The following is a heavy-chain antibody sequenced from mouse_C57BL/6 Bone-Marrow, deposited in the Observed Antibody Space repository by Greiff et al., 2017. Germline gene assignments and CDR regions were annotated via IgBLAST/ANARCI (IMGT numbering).Heavy chain of an antibody. CDR1: GYAFSSSW. CDR2: IYPGDGDT. V-gene: IGHV1-82*01. D-gene: IGHD2-1*01. CDR3: ARGGYYGNYPFAY. Sequence: VQLQQSGPELVKPGASVKISCKASGYAFSSSWMNWVKQRPGKGLEWIGRIYPGDGDTNYNGKFKGKATLTADKSSSTAYMQLSSLTSEYSAVYFCARGGYYGNYPFAYWGQGTLVTVSA. J-gene: IGHJ3*01.